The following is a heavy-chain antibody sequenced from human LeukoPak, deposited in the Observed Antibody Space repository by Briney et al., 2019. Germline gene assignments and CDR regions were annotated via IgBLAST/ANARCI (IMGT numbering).Heavy chain of an antibody. Sequence: GGSLRLSCAASGFTVSTNYMNWVRQAPGKGLEWVSILYSGSSTYYADSVEGRFIVSRDSSMNTLSLQMNDLRAEDTAVYYCARVADHFHWYLDLWGRGTLVTVSS. CDR1: GFTVSTNY. J-gene: IGHJ2*01. CDR2: LYSGSST. V-gene: IGHV3-53*01. D-gene: IGHD3-3*02. CDR3: ARVADHFHWYLDL.